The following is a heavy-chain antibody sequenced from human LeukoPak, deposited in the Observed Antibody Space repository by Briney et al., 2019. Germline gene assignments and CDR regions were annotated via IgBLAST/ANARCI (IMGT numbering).Heavy chain of an antibody. CDR1: GFPFRKYA. D-gene: IGHD6-13*01. V-gene: IGHV3-23*01. J-gene: IGHJ4*02. CDR2: ISGSGGST. Sequence: GGSLRLSCEASGFPFRKYAMSWVRQAPGKGLEWVSAISGSGGSTYYADSVKGRFTISRDNSKNTLYLQMNSLRAEDTAVYYCAKVGLSSSWYYFDYWGQGTLVTVSS. CDR3: AKVGLSSSWYYFDY.